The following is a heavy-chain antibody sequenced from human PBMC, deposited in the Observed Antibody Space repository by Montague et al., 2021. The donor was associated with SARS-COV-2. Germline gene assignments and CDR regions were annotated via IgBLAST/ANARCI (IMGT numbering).Heavy chain of an antibody. D-gene: IGHD3-3*01. Sequence: SLRLSCSASGFTFSSYEMSWVRQAPGKGLEWVSYISSSGSTIYYXDSVKGRFTISRDNAKNSLYLQMNSLRAEDTAVYCCARAEMYYDFWSGYPWTFYYFDSWGQGTLVTVSS. J-gene: IGHJ4*02. CDR3: ARAEMYYDFWSGYPWTFYYFDS. CDR1: GFTFSSYE. CDR2: ISSSGSTI. V-gene: IGHV3-48*03.